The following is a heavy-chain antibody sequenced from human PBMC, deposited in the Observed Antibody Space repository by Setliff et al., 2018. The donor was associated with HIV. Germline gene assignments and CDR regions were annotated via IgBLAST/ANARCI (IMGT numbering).Heavy chain of an antibody. J-gene: IGHJ3*02. D-gene: IGHD3-3*01. CDR2: IYYIGNT. V-gene: IGHV4-31*11. CDR1: GVSITSADYY. CDR3: ARVPRITTLRNAFDI. Sequence: PSETLSLTCAVSGVSITSADYYWSWIRQHPGKGLDWIGNIYYIGNTDYNPSLKSRVTISIDTSKNQFSLKLSSVTAADTAIYYCARVPRITTLRNAFDIWGQGTMVTVSS.